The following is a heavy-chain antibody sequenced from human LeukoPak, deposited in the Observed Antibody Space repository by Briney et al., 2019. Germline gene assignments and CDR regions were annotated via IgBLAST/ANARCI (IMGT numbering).Heavy chain of an antibody. J-gene: IGHJ3*02. V-gene: IGHV1-2*02. CDR3: ARGRSGWTEDAFDI. D-gene: IGHD6-19*01. CDR2: INPNSGGT. Sequence: GASVKVSCKASGYTFTGYYMHWMRQAPGQGLEWMGWINPNSGGTNYAQKFQGRVTMTRDTSISTAYMELSRLRSDDMAVYYCARGRSGWTEDAFDIWGQGTMVTVSS. CDR1: GYTFTGYY.